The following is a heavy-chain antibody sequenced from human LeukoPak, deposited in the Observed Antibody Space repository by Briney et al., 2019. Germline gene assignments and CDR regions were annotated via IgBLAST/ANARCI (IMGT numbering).Heavy chain of an antibody. V-gene: IGHV3-66*01. D-gene: IGHD3-16*01. CDR1: GFTVSSNY. CDR2: IYSGGST. CDR3: ARDLVGVFNDY. J-gene: IGHJ4*02. Sequence: GGSLRLSCAASGFTVSSNYMSWVRQAPGKGLEWVSVIYSGGSTYYADSVKGRFTISRDNSKNTLYLQMNSLRAEDTAVYYCARDLVGVFNDYWGQGTLVTVSS.